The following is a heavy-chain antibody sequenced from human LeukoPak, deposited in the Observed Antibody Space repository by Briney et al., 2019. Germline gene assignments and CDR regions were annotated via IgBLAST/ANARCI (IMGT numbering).Heavy chain of an antibody. D-gene: IGHD2-15*01. CDR1: GYTFTGYH. V-gene: IGHV1-2*06. J-gene: IGHJ4*02. Sequence: ASVKVSCKASGYTFTGYHIHWVRQAPGQGLEWMGRINPNDSGTKYAHKLQGRVTMSRDRSSNTAHMELNRLRSDDTAVYYCARGVVLPDYWGQGTLVIVSS. CDR2: INPNDSGT. CDR3: ARGVVLPDY.